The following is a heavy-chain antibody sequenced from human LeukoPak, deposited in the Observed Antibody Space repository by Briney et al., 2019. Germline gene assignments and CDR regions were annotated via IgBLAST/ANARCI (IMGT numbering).Heavy chain of an antibody. D-gene: IGHD5-18*01. CDR1: GGSISSNNYY. V-gene: IGHV4-39*07. Sequence: SETLSLTCTVSGGSISSNNYYWGWIRQPPGKGLEWIGEINHSGSTNYNPSLKSRVTISVDTSKNQFSLKLSSVTAADTAVYYCARGYGAFDIWGQGTMVTVSS. CDR2: INHSGST. CDR3: ARGYGAFDI. J-gene: IGHJ3*02.